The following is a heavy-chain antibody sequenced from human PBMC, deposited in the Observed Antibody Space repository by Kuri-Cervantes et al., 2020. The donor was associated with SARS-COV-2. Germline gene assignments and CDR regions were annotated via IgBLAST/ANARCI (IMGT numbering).Heavy chain of an antibody. D-gene: IGHD3-16*01. CDR2: IIPIFGTA. CDR1: GGTFSSYA. Sequence: SVKVSCKASGGTFSSYAISWVRQAPGQGLEWMGGIIPIFGTANYAQKVQGRVTITADESTSTAYMELSSLRSEDTAVYYCARDTLGGDDYYYYYGMDVWGQGTTVTVSS. V-gene: IGHV1-69*13. J-gene: IGHJ6*02. CDR3: ARDTLGGDDYYYYYGMDV.